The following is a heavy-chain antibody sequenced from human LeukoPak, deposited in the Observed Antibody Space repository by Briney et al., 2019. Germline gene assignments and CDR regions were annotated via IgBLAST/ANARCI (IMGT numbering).Heavy chain of an antibody. Sequence: AASVKVSCKASGYTFTNYGISWVRQAPGQGLEWMGWISADNADTYYALKVQGRVTMTTDTSTTTAYMELRSLTSDDTAVYYCARDYYGSGILYGMDVWGQGTTVTVSS. CDR3: ARDYYGSGILYGMDV. D-gene: IGHD3-10*01. CDR2: ISADNADT. J-gene: IGHJ6*02. CDR1: GYTFTNYG. V-gene: IGHV1-18*01.